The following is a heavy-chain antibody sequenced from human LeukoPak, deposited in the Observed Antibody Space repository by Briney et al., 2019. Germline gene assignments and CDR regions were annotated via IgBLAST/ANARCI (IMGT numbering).Heavy chain of an antibody. CDR3: AKDYGSVVPAALFDY. V-gene: IGHV3-23*01. CDR2: ISGSGGST. Sequence: VLPGGSLRLSCAAPGFTFSSYAMSWVRQAPGKGLEWVSAISGSGGSTYYADSVKGRFTISRDNSKNTLYLQMNSLRAEDTAVYYCAKDYGSVVPAALFDYWGQGTLVTVSS. J-gene: IGHJ4*02. D-gene: IGHD2-2*01. CDR1: GFTFSSYA.